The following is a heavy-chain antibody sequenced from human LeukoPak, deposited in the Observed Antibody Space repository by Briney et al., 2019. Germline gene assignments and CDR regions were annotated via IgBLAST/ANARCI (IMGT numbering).Heavy chain of an antibody. V-gene: IGHV1-18*01. J-gene: IGHJ3*02. CDR2: ISAYNGNT. D-gene: IGHD2-2*01. CDR3: ARIGVIGEYCSSTNCSSDAFDI. CDR1: GYTFTSYG. Sequence: GASVKVSCKASGYTFTSYGISWVRQAPGQGLEWMGWISAYNGNTNYAQKLQGRVTMTTDTSTSTAYMELRSLRSDDTAVYYCARIGVIGEYCSSTNCSSDAFDIWGQGTMVTVSS.